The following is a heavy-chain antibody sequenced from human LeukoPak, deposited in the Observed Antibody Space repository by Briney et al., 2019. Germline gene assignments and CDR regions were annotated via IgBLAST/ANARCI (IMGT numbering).Heavy chain of an antibody. D-gene: IGHD3-22*01. CDR1: GGSISSYY. CDR3: ARSCDYYDSSGYYCFFDY. Sequence: SETLSLXCTVSGGSISSYYWSWIRRPAGKGLEWIERIYTSGSTNYNPTLKSRVTISVDTSKNQFSLKLSSVTAADTAVYYCARSCDYYDSSGYYCFFDYWGQGTLVTVSS. V-gene: IGHV4-4*07. J-gene: IGHJ4*02. CDR2: IYTSGST.